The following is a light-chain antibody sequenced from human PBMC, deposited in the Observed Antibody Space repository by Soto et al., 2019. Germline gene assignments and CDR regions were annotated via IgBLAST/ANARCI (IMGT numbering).Light chain of an antibody. CDR3: QQRSNWPLT. Sequence: EIVLTQSPATLSLSPGERATLSCRASQSISSHLAWYQQKPGQAPRLLMYDAANRATGIPARFSGSGSGTDFTLTITSLEPEDFAVYYSQQRSNWPLTFGGGTKVEIK. V-gene: IGKV3-11*01. CDR1: QSISSH. J-gene: IGKJ4*01. CDR2: DAA.